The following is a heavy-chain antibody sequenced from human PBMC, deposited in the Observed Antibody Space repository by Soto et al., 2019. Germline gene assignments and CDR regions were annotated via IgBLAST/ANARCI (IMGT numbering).Heavy chain of an antibody. D-gene: IGHD2-2*01. CDR1: GGSFSGYY. J-gene: IGHJ5*02. V-gene: IGHV4-34*01. CDR2: INHSGST. CDR3: ARGGGSRKGNWFDP. Sequence: PSETLSLTCAVYGGSFSGYYWSWIRQPPGKGLEWIGEINHSGSTNYNPSLKSRVTISVDTSKNQFSLKLSSATAADTAVYYCARGGGSRKGNWFDPWGQGTLVTVSS.